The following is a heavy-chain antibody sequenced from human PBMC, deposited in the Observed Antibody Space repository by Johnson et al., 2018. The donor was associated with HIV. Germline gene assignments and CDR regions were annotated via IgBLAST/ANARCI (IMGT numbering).Heavy chain of an antibody. V-gene: IGHV3-7*03. CDR3: AREGGGTTCPFDM. CDR1: GLTVSGNY. CDR2: IKQDESEK. Sequence: VQLVESGGGLVQPGGSLRLSCAASGLTVSGNYMTWLRQAPGGGLEWVANIKQDESEKYYVDSVKGRFSISRDNAKNSLYLQMNSLRAEDTAVYYCAREGGGTTCPFDMWGQGTMVTVSS. J-gene: IGHJ3*02. D-gene: IGHD1-7*01.